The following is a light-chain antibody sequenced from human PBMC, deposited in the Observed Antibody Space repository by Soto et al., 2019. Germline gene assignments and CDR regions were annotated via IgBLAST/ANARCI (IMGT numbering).Light chain of an antibody. CDR3: KSYAGSNTYV. CDR2: EVV. CDR1: KNDIGVYDF. V-gene: IGLV2-8*01. Sequence: QSALTQPPSAYGSPGQSVTISCSGTKNDIGVYDFVSWYQHHPGKAPRLIIYEVVQRPSGVPDRFSGSKSGNTASLTVSGLQAADEADYFCKSYAGSNTYVFGSGTKLTVL. J-gene: IGLJ1*01.